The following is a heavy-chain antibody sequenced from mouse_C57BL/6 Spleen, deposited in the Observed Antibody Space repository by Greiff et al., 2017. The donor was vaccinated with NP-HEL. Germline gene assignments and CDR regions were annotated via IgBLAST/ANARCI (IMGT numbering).Heavy chain of an antibody. CDR1: GYAFSSSW. CDR3: ANGYYFDY. CDR2: IYPGDGDT. Sequence: VQLQQSGPELVKPGASVKISCKASGYAFSSSWMNWVKQRPGKGLEWIGRIYPGDGDTNYNGKFKGKATLTADKSSSTAYMLLSSLTSEDSAVYFCANGYYFDYWGKGTTLTVSS. V-gene: IGHV1-82*01. D-gene: IGHD1-1*01. J-gene: IGHJ2*01.